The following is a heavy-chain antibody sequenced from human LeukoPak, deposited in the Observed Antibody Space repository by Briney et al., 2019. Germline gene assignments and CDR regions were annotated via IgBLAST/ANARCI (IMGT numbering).Heavy chain of an antibody. V-gene: IGHV4-59*01. CDR1: GGSISSYY. Sequence: PSETLSLTCTVSGGSISSYYWSWIRQPPGKGLEWIGYIYYSGSTNYNPSLKSRVTISVDTSKNQFSLKLSSVTAADTAVYYCARGEGRFGELLFTGWGQGTLVTVSS. D-gene: IGHD3-10*01. CDR3: ARGEGRFGELLFTG. CDR2: IYYSGST. J-gene: IGHJ4*02.